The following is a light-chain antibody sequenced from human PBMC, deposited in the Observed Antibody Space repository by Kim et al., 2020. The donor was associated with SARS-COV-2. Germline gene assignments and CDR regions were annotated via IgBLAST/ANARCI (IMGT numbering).Light chain of an antibody. V-gene: IGKV4-1*01. CDR3: QHYYSTPYT. Sequence: DIVMTQSPDSLAVSLGERATINCKSSQSLFWTSNNKNYLAWYQQKPGQPPKLLFYWASTRNSGVPDRFSGSGSGTDFTLTISSLQAEDVAVYYCQHYYSTPYTFGQGSKLEIK. CDR1: QSLFWTSNNKNY. CDR2: WAS. J-gene: IGKJ2*01.